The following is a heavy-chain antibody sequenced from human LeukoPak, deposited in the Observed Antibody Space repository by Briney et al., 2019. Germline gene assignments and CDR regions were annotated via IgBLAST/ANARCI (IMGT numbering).Heavy chain of an antibody. V-gene: IGHV3-66*01. D-gene: IGHD4-17*01. J-gene: IGHJ5*02. CDR2: IYSGDTT. Sequence: PGGSLRLSCTASGFSVNNNYISWVRQAPGRGLEWVSVIYSGDTTFYADSVKDRFTISRDNSKNTVYLQMNNLRGEDTAMYYCVREFYGPWGQGTPVTVSS. CDR1: GFSVNNNY. CDR3: VREFYGP.